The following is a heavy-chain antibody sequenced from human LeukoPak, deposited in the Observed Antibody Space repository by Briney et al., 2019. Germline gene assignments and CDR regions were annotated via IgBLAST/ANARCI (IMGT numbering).Heavy chain of an antibody. CDR2: IYYSGST. J-gene: IGHJ4*02. Sequence: SETLSLTCTVSGGSISSGGYYWSWIRQHPGKGPEWVGYIYYSGSTYYNPSLKSRVTISVDTSKNQFSLKLSSVTAADTAVYYCARVNYWLLDYWGQGTLVTVSS. V-gene: IGHV4-31*03. CDR3: ARVNYWLLDY. CDR1: GGSISSGGYY. D-gene: IGHD1-7*01.